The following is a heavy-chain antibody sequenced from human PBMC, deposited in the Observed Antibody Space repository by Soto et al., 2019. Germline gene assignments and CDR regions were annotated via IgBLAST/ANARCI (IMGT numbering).Heavy chain of an antibody. CDR3: ARMATFGSLNWFDP. D-gene: IGHD3-16*01. Sequence: GASVRVSCNASGYIFTNNDVSWVRQATGQGLEWMGWMNPGSGDTGYAQKFQGRVTMTRDISIATDYMELSSLRSDDTAIYYCARMATFGSLNWFDPWGQGTLVTVS. CDR2: MNPGSGDT. J-gene: IGHJ5*02. CDR1: GYIFTNND. V-gene: IGHV1-8*01.